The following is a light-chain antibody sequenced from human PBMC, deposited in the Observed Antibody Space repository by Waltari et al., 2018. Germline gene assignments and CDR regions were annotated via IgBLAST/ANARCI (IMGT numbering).Light chain of an antibody. CDR3: CSFAGTYTWV. CDR2: SVP. V-gene: IGLV2-11*01. CDR1: TSDVGCYNY. Sequence: SALTQPRSVSGSPGQSVTSSCTGTTSDVGCYNYVSWYQHHPGKAPNLMIFSVPQPPSGVPDRFSGSKSANTASLTISGLQAEDEADYYCCSFAGTYTWVFGGGTKVTVL. J-gene: IGLJ3*02.